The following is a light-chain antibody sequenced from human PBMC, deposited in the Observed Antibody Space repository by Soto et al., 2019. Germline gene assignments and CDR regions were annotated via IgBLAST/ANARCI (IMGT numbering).Light chain of an antibody. CDR3: LSKTSTFSYV. V-gene: IGLV2-14*01. CDR2: EVS. Sequence: QSVLTQPASVSGSPGQSIAISCTGTTSDVGGYNYVSWYQRHPGKVPKLLIHEVSNRPSGVSNRFSGSKSGNTASLTISGLQAEDEADYYRLSKTSTFSYVFATGTKVTVL. J-gene: IGLJ1*01. CDR1: TSDVGGYNY.